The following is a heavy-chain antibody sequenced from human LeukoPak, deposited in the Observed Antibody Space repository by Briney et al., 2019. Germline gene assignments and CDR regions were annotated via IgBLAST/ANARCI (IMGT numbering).Heavy chain of an antibody. Sequence: GRSPRLSCAASGFTFSDYDMSWISQAPGEGLEWVSYISSSGTTIYYPYTVKGRFTISRANAKNSVYVLMNSLRAEGMVVYCCARVRGLLRFLVQYYFDYWGQGTLVTVSS. V-gene: IGHV3-11*01. CDR1: GFTFSDYD. J-gene: IGHJ4*02. D-gene: IGHD3-3*01. CDR3: ARVRGLLRFLVQYYFDY. CDR2: ISSSGTTI.